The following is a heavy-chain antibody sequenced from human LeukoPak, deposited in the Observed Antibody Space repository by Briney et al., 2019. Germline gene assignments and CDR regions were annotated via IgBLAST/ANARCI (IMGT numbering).Heavy chain of an antibody. CDR3: AREEPVAGRGYYYGMDV. D-gene: IGHD6-19*01. J-gene: IGHJ6*04. CDR2: ISAYNGNT. V-gene: IGHV1-18*04. CDR1: GYTFTSYG. Sequence: ASVKASCKASGYTFTSYGISWVRQAPGQGLEWMGWISAYNGNTNYAQKLQGRVTMTTDTSTSTAYMELRSLRSDDTAVYYCAREEPVAGRGYYYGMDVWGKGTTVTVSS.